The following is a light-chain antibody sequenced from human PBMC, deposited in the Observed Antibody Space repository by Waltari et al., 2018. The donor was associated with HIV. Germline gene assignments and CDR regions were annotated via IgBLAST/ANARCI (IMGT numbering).Light chain of an antibody. CDR2: KDT. Sequence: SYELTQPPAVSVSPGQTATITCSGDALPKQHAFWYQQRPGQAPLLPIYKDTQRPSGIPARFSGSPSAATVTLTISGVQAEDEADYYCQSADSGGFHWVFGGGTKLTVL. CDR1: ALPKQH. J-gene: IGLJ3*02. V-gene: IGLV3-25*03. CDR3: QSADSGGFHWV.